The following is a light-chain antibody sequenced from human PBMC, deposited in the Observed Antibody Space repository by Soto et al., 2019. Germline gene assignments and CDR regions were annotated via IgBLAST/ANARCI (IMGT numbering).Light chain of an antibody. CDR3: QQSYTFPFT. V-gene: IGKV1-39*01. CDR1: QSIKSH. Sequence: DIQMTQSPSSLSASVGDRVTVTCRASQSIKSHLNWYQQKLGQAPKLLIYGSSTLEGGVPSRFSGSGSGTEFTLTISSLQPEDSATYYCQQSYTFPFTFGPGTKVNIK. J-gene: IGKJ3*01. CDR2: GSS.